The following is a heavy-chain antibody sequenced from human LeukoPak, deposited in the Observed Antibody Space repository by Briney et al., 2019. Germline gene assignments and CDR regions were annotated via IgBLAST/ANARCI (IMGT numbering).Heavy chain of an antibody. D-gene: IGHD3-10*01. J-gene: IGHJ4*02. CDR2: INPGGRST. CDR1: GYTFTNYY. CDR3: AREGREGFGTFDY. Sequence: GASVKVSCKASGYTFTNYYIHWVRQAPGQGLEWMGIINPGGRSTSYAQKFQGRVTMTTDTSTSTAYMELRSLRSDDAAVYYCAREGREGFGTFDYWGQGTLVTVSS. V-gene: IGHV1-46*01.